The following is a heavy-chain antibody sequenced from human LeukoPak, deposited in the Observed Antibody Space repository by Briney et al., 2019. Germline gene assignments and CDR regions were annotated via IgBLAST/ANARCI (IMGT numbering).Heavy chain of an antibody. D-gene: IGHD3-9*01. CDR3: ARDYDVLSGRIFDY. CDR2: ISATGGST. Sequence: GGSLRLSCAASGFTFSSYAMTWVRQAPGKGLEWVSGISATGGSTSYADSVKGRFTISRDNSKNTLYLQMNSLRADDTAVYYCARDYDVLSGRIFDYWGQGTLVTVSS. J-gene: IGHJ4*02. V-gene: IGHV3-23*01. CDR1: GFTFSSYA.